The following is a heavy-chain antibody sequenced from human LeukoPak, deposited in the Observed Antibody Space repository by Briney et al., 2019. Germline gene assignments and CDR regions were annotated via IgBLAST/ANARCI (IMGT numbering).Heavy chain of an antibody. V-gene: IGHV1-69*01. CDR2: IILIFGTA. Sequence: SVKVSCKASGGTFSSYAISWVRQAPGQGLEWMGGIILIFGTANYAQKFQGRGTITADESTSTAYMELSSLRSEDTAVYYCATLSTGTVDYWGQGTLVTVSS. D-gene: IGHD3-10*01. J-gene: IGHJ4*02. CDR3: ATLSTGTVDY. CDR1: GGTFSSYA.